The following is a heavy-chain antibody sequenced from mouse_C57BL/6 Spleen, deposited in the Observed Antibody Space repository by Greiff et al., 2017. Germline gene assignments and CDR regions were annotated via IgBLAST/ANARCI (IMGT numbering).Heavy chain of an antibody. V-gene: IGHV1-4*01. CDR2: INPSSGYT. D-gene: IGHD1-1*01. J-gene: IGHJ4*01. CDR3: ARSDYASSPWAMDY. Sequence: QVQLQQSGAELARPGASVKMSCKASGYTFTSYTMHWVKQRPGQGLEWIGYINPSSGYTKYNQKFKDKATLTADKSSSTAYMQLSSLTSEDSAVYYCARSDYASSPWAMDYWGQGTSVTVSS. CDR1: GYTFTSYT.